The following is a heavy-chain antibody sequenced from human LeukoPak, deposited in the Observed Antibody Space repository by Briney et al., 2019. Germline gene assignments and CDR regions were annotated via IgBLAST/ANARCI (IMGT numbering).Heavy chain of an antibody. CDR1: GFTVSSNY. CDR2: IYSGGST. J-gene: IGHJ6*02. D-gene: IGHD6-6*01. CDR3: AKTRSIAAQIQYFGLDV. Sequence: GGSLRLSCAASGFTVSSNYMSWVRQAPGKGLEWVSVIYSGGSTYYADSVKGRFTISRDNSKNTLYLQMNSLRAEDTAVYYCAKTRSIAAQIQYFGLDVWGQGTTVTVSS. V-gene: IGHV3-66*01.